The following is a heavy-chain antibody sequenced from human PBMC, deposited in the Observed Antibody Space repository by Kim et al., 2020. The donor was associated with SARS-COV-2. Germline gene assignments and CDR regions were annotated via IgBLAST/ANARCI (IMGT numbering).Heavy chain of an antibody. CDR3: ARVEGYSSGWYGHYYYYMDV. D-gene: IGHD6-19*01. J-gene: IGHJ6*03. V-gene: IGHV3-11*06. Sequence: RFTISRDNAKNSLYLQMNSLRAEDTAVYYCARVEGYSSGWYGHYYYYMDVWGKGTTVTVSS.